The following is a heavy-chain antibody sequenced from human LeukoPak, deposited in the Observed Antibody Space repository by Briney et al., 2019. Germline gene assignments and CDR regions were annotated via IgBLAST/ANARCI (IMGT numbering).Heavy chain of an antibody. CDR3: ARGGSSMVRGLRNALDI. CDR1: GDSISSYY. CDR2: IYNGGNT. V-gene: IGHV4-4*07. Sequence: PSETLSLTCTVSGDSISSYYWSWVRQPAGEGLEWIGRIYNGGNTNYNPSLTSRVTMSVDTSKNQFSLTLSSVTAADTAVYYCARGGSSMVRGLRNALDIWGQGTMVTVSS. J-gene: IGHJ3*02. D-gene: IGHD3-10*01.